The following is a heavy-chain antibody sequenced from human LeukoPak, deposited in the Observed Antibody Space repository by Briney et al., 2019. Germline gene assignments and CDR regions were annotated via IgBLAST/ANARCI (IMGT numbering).Heavy chain of an antibody. Sequence: GSLRLSCAASGFTFSSYSMNWVRQPPGKGLEWIGEINHSGSTNYNPSLKSRVTISVDTSKNQFSLKLSSVTAADTAVYYCARVPVGYCSSTSCYGLDPWGQGTLVTVSS. CDR1: GFTFSSYS. D-gene: IGHD2-2*01. CDR3: ARVPVGYCSSTSCYGLDP. CDR2: INHSGST. V-gene: IGHV4-34*01. J-gene: IGHJ5*02.